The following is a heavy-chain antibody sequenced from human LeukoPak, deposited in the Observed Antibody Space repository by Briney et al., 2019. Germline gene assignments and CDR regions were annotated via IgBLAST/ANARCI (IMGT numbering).Heavy chain of an antibody. D-gene: IGHD3-3*01. CDR1: GFTFSSYA. CDR2: ISYDGSNK. CDR3: ARDTWSIYFDY. J-gene: IGHJ4*02. Sequence: PGRSLRLSCTASGFTFSSYAMHWVRQAPGKGLEWVAVISYDGSNKYYADSVKGRFTISRDNSKNTLYLQMNSLRAEDTAVYYCARDTWSIYFDYWGQGTLVTVSS. V-gene: IGHV3-30-3*01.